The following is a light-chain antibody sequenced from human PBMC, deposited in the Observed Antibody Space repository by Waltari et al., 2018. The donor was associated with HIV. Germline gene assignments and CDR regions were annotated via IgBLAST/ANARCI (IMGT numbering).Light chain of an antibody. V-gene: IGLV2-14*03. CDR1: SSAVGAYNF. CDR3: GSYTSSSTLV. J-gene: IGLJ3*02. Sequence: QSALTQPASVSGSPGQSITISCTGTSSAVGAYNFVSWYQQHPAKAPKLMIYDVSSRPSGVSDRFSGTKSGNTASLTISGLQAEDEADYYCGSYTSSSTLVFGGGTKLTVL. CDR2: DVS.